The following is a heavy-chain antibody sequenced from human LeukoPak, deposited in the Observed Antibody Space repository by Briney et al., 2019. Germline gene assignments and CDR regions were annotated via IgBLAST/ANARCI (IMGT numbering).Heavy chain of an antibody. V-gene: IGHV3-30*18. D-gene: IGHD2-21*02. CDR2: ISYDGSNK. Sequence: GGSLRLSCAASGFTFSNYGMHWVRQAPGKGLEWVTVISYDGSNKDYADSVKGRFTISRDNSKNTLYLQMNSLRAEDTAVYFCAKDEISYCGGDCFFVYWGQGTLVTVSS. J-gene: IGHJ4*02. CDR3: AKDEISYCGGDCFFVY. CDR1: GFTFSNYG.